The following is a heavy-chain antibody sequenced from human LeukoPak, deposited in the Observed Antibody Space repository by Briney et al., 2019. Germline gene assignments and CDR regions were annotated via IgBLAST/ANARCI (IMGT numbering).Heavy chain of an antibody. D-gene: IGHD3-16*01. CDR2: ISYDGSNI. V-gene: IGHV3-30*04. J-gene: IGHJ4*02. Sequence: QAGGSLRLSCAASGFTFSNYAMHWVRQAPGKGLEWVAVISYDGSNIYYADSVKGRFTISRDNSKNTVFLQMNSLRAEDSAVYYCAKDYAVGSIDYWGQGTLVTVSS. CDR3: AKDYAVGSIDY. CDR1: GFTFSNYA.